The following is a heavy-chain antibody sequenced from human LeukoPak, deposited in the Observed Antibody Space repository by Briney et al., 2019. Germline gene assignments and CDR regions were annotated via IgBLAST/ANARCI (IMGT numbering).Heavy chain of an antibody. D-gene: IGHD6-13*01. CDR2: IIPIFGTA. Sequence: SVKVSCKASGGTFSSYAISWVRQAPGQGLEWMGGIIPIFGTANYAQKFQGRVTMTRDTSISTAYMELSRLRSDDTAVYYCASLTPAGYSSSWYPESFDYWGQGTLVTVSS. CDR3: ASLTPAGYSSSWYPESFDY. J-gene: IGHJ4*02. CDR1: GGTFSSYA. V-gene: IGHV1-69*05.